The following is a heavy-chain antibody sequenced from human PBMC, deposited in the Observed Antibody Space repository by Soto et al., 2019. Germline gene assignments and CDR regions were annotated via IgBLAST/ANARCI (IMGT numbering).Heavy chain of an antibody. CDR2: ISGSGGST. CDR3: AKVRIRSYYYDSTGYGYFDY. CDR1: GFTFSSYA. Sequence: GGSLRLSCAASGFTFSSYAVSWVRQAPGKGLEWVSAISGSGGSTYYADSVKGRFTISRDNSKNTLYLQMNSLRAEDTAVYYCAKVRIRSYYYDSTGYGYFDYWGQGTLVTVSS. V-gene: IGHV3-23*01. D-gene: IGHD3-22*01. J-gene: IGHJ4*02.